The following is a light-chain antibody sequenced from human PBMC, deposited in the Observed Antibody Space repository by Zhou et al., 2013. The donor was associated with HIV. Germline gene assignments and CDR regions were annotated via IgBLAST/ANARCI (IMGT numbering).Light chain of an antibody. CDR1: QSLLHSNGYNY. CDR3: MQALQIPWT. Sequence: DIVMTQSPLSLSVTPGEPASISCRASQSLLHSNGYNYLDWYLQKPGQSPQVLIYLGSIRAFGVPDRFSGSESGTDFSLKISRVEADDVGVYYCMQALQIPWTFGQGTRVRKSN. J-gene: IGKJ1*01. CDR2: LGS. V-gene: IGKV2-28*01.